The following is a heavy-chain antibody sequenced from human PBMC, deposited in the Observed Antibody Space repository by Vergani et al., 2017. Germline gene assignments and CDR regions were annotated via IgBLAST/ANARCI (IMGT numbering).Heavy chain of an antibody. Sequence: QVQLQQWGAGLLKPSETLSLTCAVYGGSFSGYYWSWIRQPPGKGLEWIGEINHSGSTNYNPSLKSRVTISVDTSKNQLSLKLSSVTAADTAVYYCARGGRNRFLEWFFDYWGQGTLVTVSS. CDR3: ARGGRNRFLEWFFDY. V-gene: IGHV4-34*01. J-gene: IGHJ4*02. CDR1: GGSFSGYY. D-gene: IGHD3-3*01. CDR2: INHSGST.